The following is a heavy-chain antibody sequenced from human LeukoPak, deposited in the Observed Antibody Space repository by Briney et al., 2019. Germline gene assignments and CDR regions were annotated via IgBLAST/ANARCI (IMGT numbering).Heavy chain of an antibody. CDR1: GYTFTVYY. CDR2: INPNSGGT. Sequence: ASVTLSCKASGYTFTVYYIHWVRQAPGQGLEWMGWINPNSGGTNYAQRFQGRVTMTRDTSFSTAYMELSRLRSDDTAVYYCALNDYGDGLGYWDQGTLVTVFS. V-gene: IGHV1-2*02. J-gene: IGHJ4*02. D-gene: IGHD4-17*01. CDR3: ALNDYGDGLGY.